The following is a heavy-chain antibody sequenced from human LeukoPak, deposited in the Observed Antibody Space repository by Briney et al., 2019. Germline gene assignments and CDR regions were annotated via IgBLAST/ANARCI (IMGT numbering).Heavy chain of an antibody. CDR2: VYYTATT. CDR3: ARDPVAGTGTDT. J-gene: IGHJ5*02. CDR1: GDSITNINYY. Sequence: PSETLSLTCGVSGDSITNINYYWGWIRQPPGKGLEWIATVYYTATTYSNPSLKSRVTISVDSSKNEVSLKVTSVTAADTAVYYCARDPVAGTGTDTWGQGTLVTVSS. D-gene: IGHD6-13*01. V-gene: IGHV4-39*07.